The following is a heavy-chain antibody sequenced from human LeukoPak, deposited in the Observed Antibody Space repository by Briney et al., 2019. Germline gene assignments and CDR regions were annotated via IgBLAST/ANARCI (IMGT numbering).Heavy chain of an antibody. CDR2: ISGSGGST. CDR3: ARGTGSYRYNFRY. D-gene: IGHD3-16*02. V-gene: IGHV3-23*01. CDR1: GFTFSSYA. Sequence: GGSLRLSCAASGFTFSSYAMSWVRQAPGKGLEWVSAISGSGGSTYYADSVKGRFTISRDNSKNTLYQQMNSLRAEDTAVYYCARGTGSYRYNFRYWGQGTLVTVSS. J-gene: IGHJ4*02.